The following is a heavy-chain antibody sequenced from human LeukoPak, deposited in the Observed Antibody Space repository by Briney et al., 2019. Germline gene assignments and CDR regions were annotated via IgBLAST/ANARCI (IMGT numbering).Heavy chain of an antibody. J-gene: IGHJ4*02. V-gene: IGHV3-49*03. D-gene: IGHD2-21*01. CDR3: TRDRVGLWWFN. Sequence: GGSLRLSCTASGFTFDDYAMSWFRQAPGKGLEWVGFIRSKPYGGTTEYAASVKGRFTISRDDTKTIAYLQMNSLRTEDTAVYYCTRDRVGLWWFNWGQGTLVTVAS. CDR1: GFTFDDYA. CDR2: IRSKPYGGTT.